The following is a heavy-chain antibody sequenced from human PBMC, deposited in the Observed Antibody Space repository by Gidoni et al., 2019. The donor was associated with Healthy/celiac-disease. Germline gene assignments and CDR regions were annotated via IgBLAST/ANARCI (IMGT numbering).Heavy chain of an antibody. CDR2: IWYDGSNK. V-gene: IGHV3-33*01. CDR3: ARDPSMLARRAFDI. J-gene: IGHJ3*02. CDR1: GFTFSSYG. Sequence: QVQLVESGGGVVQPGRSLRLSCAASGFTFSSYGMHWVRQAPGKGLEWVAVIWYDGSNKYYADSVKGRFTISRDNSKNTLYLQMNSLRAEDTAVYYCARDPSMLARRAFDIWGQGTMVTVSS. D-gene: IGHD3-10*02.